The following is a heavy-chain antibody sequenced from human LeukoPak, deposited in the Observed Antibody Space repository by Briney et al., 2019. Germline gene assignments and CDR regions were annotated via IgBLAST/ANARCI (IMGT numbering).Heavy chain of an antibody. CDR2: IYTSGST. J-gene: IGHJ4*02. D-gene: IGHD3-22*01. Sequence: SETLSLTCTVSGGSISNYYWSWIRQPPGKGLEWIGRIYTSGSTNYNPSLKSRVTISVDTSKNQFSLKLSSVTAADTAVYYCARSYYYDSSGYFFGYFDYWGQGTLVTVSS. CDR1: GGSISNYY. V-gene: IGHV4-4*08. CDR3: ARSYYYDSSGYFFGYFDY.